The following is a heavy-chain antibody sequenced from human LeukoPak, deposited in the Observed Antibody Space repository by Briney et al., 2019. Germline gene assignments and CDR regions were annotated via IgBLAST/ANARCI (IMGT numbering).Heavy chain of an antibody. J-gene: IGHJ4*02. Sequence: PSETLSLTCTVSGGSISSSSYYWGWIRQPPGKGLEWIGSIYYSGSTNYNPSLKSRVTISVDKSKNQFSLKLSSVTAADTAVYYCARGYGSWLSLFDYWGQGTLVTVSS. CDR3: ARGYGSWLSLFDY. D-gene: IGHD2-15*01. V-gene: IGHV4-39*07. CDR1: GGSISSSSYY. CDR2: IYYSGST.